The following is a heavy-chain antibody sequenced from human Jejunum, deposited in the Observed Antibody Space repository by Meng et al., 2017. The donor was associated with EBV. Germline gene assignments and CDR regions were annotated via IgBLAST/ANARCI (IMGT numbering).Heavy chain of an antibody. CDR3: ARLFCGDDCFSTYYFDS. D-gene: IGHD2-21*01. Sequence: GEVVGVGAEWRNPGVSVKLSCEASGDSFASHGVGWVRLAPGQGPEWLGGIIPVFGTANYPLRFQDRVTITADKSTNTGYMELGGLRSDDTAVYYCARLFCGDDCFSTYYFDSWGQGTLVTVSS. J-gene: IGHJ4*02. CDR1: GDSFASHG. V-gene: IGHV1-69*06. CDR2: IIPVFGTA.